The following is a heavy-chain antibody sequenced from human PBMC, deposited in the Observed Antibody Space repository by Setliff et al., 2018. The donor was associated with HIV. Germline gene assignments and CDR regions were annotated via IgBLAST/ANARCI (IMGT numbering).Heavy chain of an antibody. J-gene: IGHJ3*02. Sequence: SETLSLTCTVSGGSISSGSYYWSWIRQPAGKGLEWIGRIYTSGSTNYNPSLKSRVTISVDTSKKQFSLKVNSVTAADTAVYYCARAPFYSGYDSHDSSGYDLDAFDIWGPGTMVTVSS. CDR1: GGSISSGSYY. CDR2: IYTSGST. V-gene: IGHV4-61*02. CDR3: ARAPFYSGYDSHDSSGYDLDAFDI. D-gene: IGHD3-22*01.